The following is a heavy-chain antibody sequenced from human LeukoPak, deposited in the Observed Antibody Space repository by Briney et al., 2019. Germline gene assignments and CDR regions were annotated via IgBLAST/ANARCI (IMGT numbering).Heavy chain of an antibody. Sequence: KTSQTLSLTCTVSGGSISSGDYYWSWIRQPPGKGLEWIGYIYYSGSTYYNPSLKSRVTISVDTSKNQFSLKLSSVTAADTAVYYCARAQIVVVVAATLPINNWFDPWGQGTLVTVSS. J-gene: IGHJ5*02. D-gene: IGHD2-15*01. V-gene: IGHV4-30-4*01. CDR1: GGSISSGDYY. CDR2: IYYSGST. CDR3: ARAQIVVVVAATLPINNWFDP.